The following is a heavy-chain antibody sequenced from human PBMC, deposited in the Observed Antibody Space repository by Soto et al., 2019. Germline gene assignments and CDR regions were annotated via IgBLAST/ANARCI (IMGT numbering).Heavy chain of an antibody. D-gene: IGHD2-2*01. CDR1: GGTFSSYT. V-gene: IGHV1-69*02. CDR2: IIPILGIA. CDR3: ARVRGNCSSTSCYVY. J-gene: IGHJ4*02. Sequence: QVQLVQSGAEVKKPGSSVKVSCKASGGTFSSYTISWVRQAPGQGLEWMGRIIPILGIANYAQKFQGRVTITAEKSTSTAYMELSSLRSEDTAVYYCARVRGNCSSTSCYVYWGQGTLVTVSS.